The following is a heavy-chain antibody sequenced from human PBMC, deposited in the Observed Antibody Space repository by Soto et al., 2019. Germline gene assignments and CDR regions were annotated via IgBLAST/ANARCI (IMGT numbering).Heavy chain of an antibody. Sequence: GASVKVSCKASGGTFSSYAISWVRQAPGQGLEWMGGIIPIFGTANYAQKFQGRVTITADESTSTAYMELSSLRSEDTAVYYCARARWITIFGVYYYYGMDVWGQGTTVTVSS. CDR1: GGTFSSYA. V-gene: IGHV1-69*13. CDR2: IIPIFGTA. CDR3: ARARWITIFGVYYYYGMDV. D-gene: IGHD3-3*01. J-gene: IGHJ6*02.